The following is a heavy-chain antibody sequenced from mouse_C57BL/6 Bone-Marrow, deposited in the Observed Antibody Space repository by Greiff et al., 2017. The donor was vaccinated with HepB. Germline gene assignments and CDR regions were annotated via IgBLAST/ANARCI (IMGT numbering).Heavy chain of an antibody. D-gene: IGHD1-1*01. J-gene: IGHJ4*01. CDR2: IRLKTDNYAT. CDR3: TDYLGDY. V-gene: IGHV6-3*01. CDR1: GFTFSNYW. Sequence: EVKLMESGGGLVQPGGSMKLSCVASGFTFSNYWMNWVRQSPEKGLEWVAQIRLKTDNYATHYAMSVKGRFTISRDDSKSSIYLRMNNLRADDAGMYYCTDYLGDYWGQGTSVTVSS.